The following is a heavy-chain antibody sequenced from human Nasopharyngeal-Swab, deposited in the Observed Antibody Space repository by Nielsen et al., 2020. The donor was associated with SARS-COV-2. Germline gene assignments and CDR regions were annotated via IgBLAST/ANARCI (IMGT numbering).Heavy chain of an antibody. J-gene: IGHJ6*02. D-gene: IGHD4-17*01. CDR1: GYTFNPYR. V-gene: IGHV1-69*13. CDR2: IIPIFGTA. Sequence: SVTVSCKTSGYTFNPYRINWVRQAPGQGLEWMGGIIPIFGTANYAQKFQGRVTITADESTSTDYMELSSLRSEDTAVYYCARVVPDYGDDYYYYGMDVWGQGTTVTVSS. CDR3: ARVVPDYGDDYYYYGMDV.